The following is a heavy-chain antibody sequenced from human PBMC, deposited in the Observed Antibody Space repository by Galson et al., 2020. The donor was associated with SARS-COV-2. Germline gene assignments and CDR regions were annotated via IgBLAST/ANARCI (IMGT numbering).Heavy chain of an antibody. J-gene: IGHJ6*03. D-gene: IGHD3-3*01. Sequence: SCAASGFTVTNNYITWVRQAPGKGLEWVSVIFDDGDTLYADSVRGRFTISRDSSKNTVYLQMNSLRADDTALYYCATQTVPDFFYYYMDVWGKGTTVTISS. V-gene: IGHV3-66*02. CDR3: ATQTVPDFFYYYMDV. CDR2: IFDDGDT. CDR1: GFTVTNNY.